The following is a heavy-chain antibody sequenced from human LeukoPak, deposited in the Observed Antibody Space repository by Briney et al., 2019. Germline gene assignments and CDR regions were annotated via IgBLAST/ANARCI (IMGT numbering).Heavy chain of an antibody. D-gene: IGHD2-2*01. V-gene: IGHV4-4*07. Sequence: PSETLSLTCTVSGGSISSYYWSWIRQPAGKGLEWIGRVYISGYTNYNPSLRSRVAISTDTSRNQFSLKLTSVTAADTAIYYCARGQCTSTSCDPGHFDFWGQGTQVTVSS. CDR2: VYISGYT. CDR3: ARGQCTSTSCDPGHFDF. J-gene: IGHJ4*02. CDR1: GGSISSYY.